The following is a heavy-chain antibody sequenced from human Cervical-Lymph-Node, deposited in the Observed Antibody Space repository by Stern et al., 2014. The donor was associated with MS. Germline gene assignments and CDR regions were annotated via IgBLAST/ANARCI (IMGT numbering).Heavy chain of an antibody. J-gene: IGHJ6*02. CDR3: AKDSSSLNGMDV. CDR1: GFTFSSYG. D-gene: IGHD6-13*01. V-gene: IGHV3-30*18. CDR2: ISYDGSNK. Sequence: QVQLVQSGGGVVQPGRSLRLSCAASGFTFSSYGMHWVRQAPGKGLEWVAVISYDGSNKYYADSVKGRFTISRDNSKNTLYLQMNSLRAEDTAVYYCAKDSSSLNGMDVWGQGTTVTVSS.